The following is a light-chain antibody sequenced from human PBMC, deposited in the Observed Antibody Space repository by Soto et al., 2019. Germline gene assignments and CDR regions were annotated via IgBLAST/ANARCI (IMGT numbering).Light chain of an antibody. CDR3: SSYTSSHVV. J-gene: IGLJ2*01. CDR1: SSDVGGYNY. Sequence: QSALTQPASVSGSPGQSITIYCTGTSSDVGGYNYVSWYQQHPGKAPKLMIYEVSNRPSGVSNRFSGSNSGNTASLTISGLQAEDEADYYCSSYTSSHVVFGGGTKLTVL. V-gene: IGLV2-14*01. CDR2: EVS.